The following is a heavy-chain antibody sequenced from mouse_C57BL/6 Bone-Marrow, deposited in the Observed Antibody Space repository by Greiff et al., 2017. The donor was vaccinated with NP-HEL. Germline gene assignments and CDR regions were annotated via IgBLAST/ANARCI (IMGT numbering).Heavy chain of an antibody. V-gene: IGHV1-9*01. CDR3: ARGEDQRITTVVATFHWYFDV. D-gene: IGHD1-1*01. CDR2: ILPGSGST. J-gene: IGHJ1*03. Sequence: QVQLQQSGAELMKPGASVKLSCKATGYTFTGYWIEWVKQRPGHGLEWIGEILPGSGSTNYNEKFKGKATFTADTSSNTAYMQLSSLTTEDSAIYYCARGEDQRITTVVATFHWYFDVWGTGTTVTVSS. CDR1: GYTFTGYW.